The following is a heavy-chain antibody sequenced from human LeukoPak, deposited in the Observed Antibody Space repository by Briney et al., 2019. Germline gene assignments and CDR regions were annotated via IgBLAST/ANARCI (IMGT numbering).Heavy chain of an antibody. CDR3: EVVPAVSYYFDY. CDR1: GGSISSSSYY. CDR2: IYYSGST. J-gene: IGHJ4*02. V-gene: IGHV4-39*01. D-gene: IGHD2-2*01. Sequence: PSETLSLTCTVSGGSISSSSYYWGWIRQPPGKGLEWIGSIYYSGSTYYNPSLKSRVTISVDTSKNQFSLKLSSVTAADTAVYYCEVVPAVSYYFDYWGQGTLVTVSS.